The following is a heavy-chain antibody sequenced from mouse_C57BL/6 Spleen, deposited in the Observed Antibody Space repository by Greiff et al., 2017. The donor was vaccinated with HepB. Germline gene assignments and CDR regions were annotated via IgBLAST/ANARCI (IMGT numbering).Heavy chain of an antibody. CDR3: ARYYDYDDWFAY. Sequence: VQLQQSGPELVKPGASVKISCKASGYTFTDYYMNWVKQSHGKSLEWIGDINPNNGGTSYNQKFKGKATLTVDKSSSTAYMELRSLTSEDSAVYYFARYYDYDDWFAYWGQGTLVTVSA. J-gene: IGHJ3*01. D-gene: IGHD2-4*01. V-gene: IGHV1-26*01. CDR2: INPNNGGT. CDR1: GYTFTDYY.